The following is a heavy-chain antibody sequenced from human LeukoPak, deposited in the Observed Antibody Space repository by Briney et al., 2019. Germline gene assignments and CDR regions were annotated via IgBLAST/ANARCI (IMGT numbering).Heavy chain of an antibody. CDR2: ISSSSGTI. V-gene: IGHV3-48*01. D-gene: IGHD3-22*01. J-gene: IGHJ4*02. Sequence: PAGGSLRLSCAASGFTFSSYSINWVRQAPGKGLEWVSYISSSSGTIYYADSVKGRFTISRDNAKNSLYLQMSSLRAEDTALYHCARGAEDDNYDSSGYSFDYWGQGTLVTVSS. CDR3: ARGAEDDNYDSSGYSFDY. CDR1: GFTFSSYS.